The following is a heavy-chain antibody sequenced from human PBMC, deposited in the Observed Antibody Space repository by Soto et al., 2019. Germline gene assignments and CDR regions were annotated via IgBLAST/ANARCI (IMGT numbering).Heavy chain of an antibody. D-gene: IGHD2-15*01. CDR1: GFTFSSYS. V-gene: IGHV3-48*01. CDR3: ARLWCSGGSCSIYYYYYYMDV. CDR2: ISSSSSTI. J-gene: IGHJ6*03. Sequence: GGSLRLSCAASGFTFSSYSMNWVRQAPGKGLEWVSYISSSSSTIYYADSVKGRFTISRDNAKNSLYLQMNSLRAEDTAVYYCARLWCSGGSCSIYYYYYYMDVWGKGTTVTVSS.